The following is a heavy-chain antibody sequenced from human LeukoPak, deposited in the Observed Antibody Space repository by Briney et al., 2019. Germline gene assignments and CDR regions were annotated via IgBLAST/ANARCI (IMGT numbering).Heavy chain of an antibody. J-gene: IGHJ4*02. CDR3: AREGSLFQY. D-gene: IGHD3-10*01. V-gene: IGHV3-7*01. CDR1: GFTLGDYW. CDR2: IKGDRSEQ. Sequence: PGESLRLSCTASGFTLGDYWMSWVRQAPGKGPEWVANIKGDRSEQNYVDSVNGRFTISRDNAKNSLYLHMNNLRAEDTAMYYCAREGSLFQYWGQGTLVTVSS.